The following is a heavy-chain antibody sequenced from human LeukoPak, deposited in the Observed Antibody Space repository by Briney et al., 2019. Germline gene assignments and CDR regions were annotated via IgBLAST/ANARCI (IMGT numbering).Heavy chain of an antibody. CDR2: TKPDGSEK. CDR1: GFTFSSYW. CDR3: ARGGWFGGLFAY. V-gene: IGHV3-7*01. Sequence: GGSLRLSCAASGFTFSSYWMSWVRQAPGKGLEWVANTKPDGSEKYYVDSVKGRFTISRDNTKNSLYLQMDSLRAEDTAVYYCARGGWFGGLFAYWGQGTLVTVSS. D-gene: IGHD3-10*01. J-gene: IGHJ4*02.